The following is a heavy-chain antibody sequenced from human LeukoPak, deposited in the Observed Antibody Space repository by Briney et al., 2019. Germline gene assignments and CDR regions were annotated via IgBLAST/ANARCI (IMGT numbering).Heavy chain of an antibody. CDR3: GKSLLFGETNLFDP. CDR2: IYHSGST. V-gene: IGHV4-4*02. J-gene: IGHJ5*02. Sequence: SGTLSLTCAVSGGSISSSNWWSWVRQPPGKGLEWIGEIYHSGSTNYNASLKSRVTISVDKSKNQFSLKLSSVTAADTAVYYWGKSLLFGETNLFDPWGQGTLVTVS. D-gene: IGHD3-10*01. CDR1: GGSISSSNW.